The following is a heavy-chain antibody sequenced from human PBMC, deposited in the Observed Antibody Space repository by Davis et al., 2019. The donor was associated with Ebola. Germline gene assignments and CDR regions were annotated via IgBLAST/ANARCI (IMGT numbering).Heavy chain of an antibody. D-gene: IGHD6-13*01. CDR2: ISYDGSNK. CDR3: ARSIEGSSLDY. Sequence: SLRLSCAASGFTFSSYAMHWVRQAPGKGLEWVAVISYDGSNKYYADSVKGRFTISRDNSKNTLYLQMNSLRAEDTAVYYCARSIEGSSLDYWGQGTLVTVSS. V-gene: IGHV3-30-3*02. J-gene: IGHJ4*02. CDR1: GFTFSSYA.